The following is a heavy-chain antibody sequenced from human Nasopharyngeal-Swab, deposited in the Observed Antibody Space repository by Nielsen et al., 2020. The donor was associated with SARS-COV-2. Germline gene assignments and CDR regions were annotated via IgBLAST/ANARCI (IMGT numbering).Heavy chain of an antibody. CDR1: GFTFSSCS. D-gene: IGHD3-3*01. CDR3: AREVLRFLEWLLPSDAFDI. CDR2: ISSSSSTI. V-gene: IGHV3-48*01. Sequence: GESLKISCAASGFTFSSCSMNWVRQAPGKGLEWVSYISSSSSTIYYADSVKGRFTISRDNAKNSLYLQMNSLRAEDTAVYYCAREVLRFLEWLLPSDAFDIWGQGTMVTVSS. J-gene: IGHJ3*02.